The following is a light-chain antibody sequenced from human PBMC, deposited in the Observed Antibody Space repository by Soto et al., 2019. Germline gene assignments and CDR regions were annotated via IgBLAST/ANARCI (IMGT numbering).Light chain of an antibody. CDR2: DAS. Sequence: DIQMTQSPSSVSGSVGDTVTITCRASQGISRWLAWYQQKLGKAPKLLIHDASSLQTGVPSRFSGSGSGTDFTLTISYLQSEDFGTYYCQQFYNYPRTFGQGTRVDIK. J-gene: IGKJ1*01. V-gene: IGKV1-12*01. CDR1: QGISRW. CDR3: QQFYNYPRT.